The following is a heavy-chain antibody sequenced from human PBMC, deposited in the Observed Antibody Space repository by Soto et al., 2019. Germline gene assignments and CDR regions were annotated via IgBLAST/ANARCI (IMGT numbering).Heavy chain of an antibody. V-gene: IGHV3-23*01. J-gene: IGHJ4*02. CDR1: GFTFRNFA. CDR3: AKGGYTSYYVY. Sequence: EVQLLESGGGLVQPGGSLRLSCAASGFTFRNFAMTWVRQAPGKGLEWVSTIRNGAESTYYADSVKGRITISRDNSKNTLYLQMNSLEADDTAVYFCAKGGYTSYYVYWGPGILVTVSS. D-gene: IGHD5-18*01. CDR2: IRNGAEST.